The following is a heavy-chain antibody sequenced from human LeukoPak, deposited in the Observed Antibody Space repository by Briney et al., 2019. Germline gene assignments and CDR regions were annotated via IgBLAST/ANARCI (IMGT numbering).Heavy chain of an antibody. J-gene: IGHJ4*02. V-gene: IGHV1-18*01. CDR3: ARAEGDSSGYYFNFDY. D-gene: IGHD3-22*01. CDR1: GYTFISYG. Sequence: ASVKVSCKASGYTFISYGISWVRQAPGQGLEWMGWVSGHNGDTNYAQKVQGRVTMTTDTSTSTAYMELRNLRSDDTAVYYCARAEGDSSGYYFNFDYWGQGTLVTVSS. CDR2: VSGHNGDT.